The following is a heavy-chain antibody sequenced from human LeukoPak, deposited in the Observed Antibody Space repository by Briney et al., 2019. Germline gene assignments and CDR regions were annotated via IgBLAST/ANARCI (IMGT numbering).Heavy chain of an antibody. CDR3: ARDLLYSSGLDY. CDR2: ISSSSYI. Sequence: PGGSLRLSCAASGFTFSSYSMNWVRQAPGKGLEWVSSISSSSYIYYADSVKGRFTISRDNAKNSLYLQMNSLRAEDTAVYYCARDLLYSSGLDYWGQGTLVTVSS. J-gene: IGHJ4*02. V-gene: IGHV3-21*01. D-gene: IGHD6-19*01. CDR1: GFTFSSYS.